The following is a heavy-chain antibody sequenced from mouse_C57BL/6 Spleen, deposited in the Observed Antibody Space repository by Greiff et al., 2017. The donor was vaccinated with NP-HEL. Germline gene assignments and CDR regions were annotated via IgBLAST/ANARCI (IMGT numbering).Heavy chain of an antibody. Sequence: EVQLQQSGAELVKPGASVKLSCKASGFNIKDYYMHWVKQRTEQGLEWIGRIDHEDGETKYAPKFQGKATKNADTSSNTAYLKLRSLTSEYTAFYYCARGEYYGSSRRFDYWGQGTTLTVSA. J-gene: IGHJ2*01. CDR1: GFNIKDYY. CDR3: ARGEYYGSSRRFDY. D-gene: IGHD1-1*01. CDR2: IDHEDGET. V-gene: IGHV14-2*01.